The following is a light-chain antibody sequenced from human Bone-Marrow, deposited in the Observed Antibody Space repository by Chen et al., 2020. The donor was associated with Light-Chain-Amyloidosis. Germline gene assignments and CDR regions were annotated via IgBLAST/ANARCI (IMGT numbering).Light chain of an antibody. CDR1: QTISSNY. Sequence: IVLTQSPGILSLSPGEGANLSCRASQTISSNYLTWYQQKFGQAPRLLIYGSSSRATGIPDRFTGSGSGTDFTLTINRLEPEDFAMYYCQQYGTSPLTFGGGTKVEIK. J-gene: IGKJ4*01. CDR3: QQYGTSPLT. V-gene: IGKV3-20*01. CDR2: GSS.